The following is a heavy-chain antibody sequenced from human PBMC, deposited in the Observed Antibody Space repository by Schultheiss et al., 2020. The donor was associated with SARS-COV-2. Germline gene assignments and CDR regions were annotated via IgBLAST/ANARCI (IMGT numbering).Heavy chain of an antibody. J-gene: IGHJ4*02. D-gene: IGHD3-10*01. CDR1: GDAFRNYV. CDR3: ARDLSGKDDY. CDR2: INEDGTTT. V-gene: IGHV3-74*01. Sequence: GGSLRLSCEASGDAFRNYVMHWVRQAPGKGLEWVSRINEDGTTTNYADSVKGRFTISRDNAKKTLYLQMNSLRADDTAVYFCARDLSGKDDYWGQGTLVTVSS.